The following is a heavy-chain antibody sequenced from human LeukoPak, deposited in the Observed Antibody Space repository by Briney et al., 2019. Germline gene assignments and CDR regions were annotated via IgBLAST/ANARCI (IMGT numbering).Heavy chain of an antibody. J-gene: IGHJ4*02. CDR2: ISAYNGNT. Sequence: ASVKVSCKASGYTFTSYGISWVRQAPGQGLEWMGWISAYNGNTNYAQKLQGRVTMTTDTSTSTAYMELRSLRSDDTAVYYCARDYDSWSGYLGLDYWGQGTLVTVSS. CDR3: ARDYDSWSGYLGLDY. V-gene: IGHV1-18*01. CDR1: GYTFTSYG. D-gene: IGHD3-3*01.